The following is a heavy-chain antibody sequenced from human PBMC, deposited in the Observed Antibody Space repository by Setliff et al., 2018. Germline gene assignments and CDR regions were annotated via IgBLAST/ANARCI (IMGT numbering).Heavy chain of an antibody. J-gene: IGHJ4*02. CDR1: GYTFTSFD. CDR3: ARGSYYDSSGYSPDFFDY. V-gene: IGHV1-18*01. Sequence: GASVKVSCKASGYTFTSFDISWVRQAPGQGLEWMGWISADNGKTSFAQKYQGRVTMTTDTSTSTVYMELRSLRSDDTAVYYCARGSYYDSSGYSPDFFDYWGQGTLVTVSS. CDR2: ISADNGKT. D-gene: IGHD3-22*01.